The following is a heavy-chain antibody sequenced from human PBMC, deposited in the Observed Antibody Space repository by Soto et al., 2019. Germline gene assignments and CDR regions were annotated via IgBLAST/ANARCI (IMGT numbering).Heavy chain of an antibody. V-gene: IGHV3-23*01. CDR1: GFTFSSFA. CDR3: VRKIVGTTTSGAYWYFDV. J-gene: IGHJ2*01. CDR2: VRGGGDAT. D-gene: IGHD1-26*01. Sequence: EVQLLESGGGLVQPGGSLRLSCAASGFTFSSFAMNWVRQAPGKGLEWVSGVRGGGDATYYADSVKGRFTISRVQSKNTLYLQRNSQRAEDTAVYYCVRKIVGTTTSGAYWYFDVWGRGTLVTVSS.